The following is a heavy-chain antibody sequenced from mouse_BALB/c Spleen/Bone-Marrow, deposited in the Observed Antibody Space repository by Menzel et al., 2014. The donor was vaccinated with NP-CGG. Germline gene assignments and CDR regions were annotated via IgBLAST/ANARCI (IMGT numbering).Heavy chain of an antibody. V-gene: IGHV14-3*02. CDR3: ASYRYAWYFDV. D-gene: IGHD2-14*01. J-gene: IGHJ1*01. CDR1: GFNIKDTY. Sequence: EVQLQQSGAELVKPGASVKLSCTASGFNIKDTYMHWVKQRPEQGLEWIGRIDPANGNTEYDPKFQGKATITADTSSNTAYLQLSGLTSEDTAVYYCASYRYAWYFDVWGAGTTVTVSS. CDR2: IDPANGNT.